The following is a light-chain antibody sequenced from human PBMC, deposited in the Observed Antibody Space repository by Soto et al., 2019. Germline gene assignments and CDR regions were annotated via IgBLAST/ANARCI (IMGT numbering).Light chain of an antibody. CDR1: ESVSSN. Sequence: VLPQSPGTLSFSPVARATLSCRASESVSSNLAWYQQKPGQAPRLLIYGASSRATGIPDRFSGSGSGTDFTLTISRLEPEDFAVYYCQQYYSSPKTFGQGTKVDIK. V-gene: IGKV3-20*01. CDR2: GAS. J-gene: IGKJ1*01. CDR3: QQYYSSPKT.